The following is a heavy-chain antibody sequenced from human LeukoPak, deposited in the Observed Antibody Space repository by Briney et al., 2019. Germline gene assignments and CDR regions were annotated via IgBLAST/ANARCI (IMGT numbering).Heavy chain of an antibody. CDR1: GYSFISYW. Sequence: PGESLKISCKGSGYSFISYWIGWVRQMPGKGLEWMGIIYPGDSDTRYSPSFQGQVTISADKSISTAYLQWSSLKASDTAMYYCARRPSGYYDSSGYSGGDGAFDIWGQGTMVTVSS. J-gene: IGHJ3*02. D-gene: IGHD3-22*01. CDR2: IYPGDSDT. CDR3: ARRPSGYYDSSGYSGGDGAFDI. V-gene: IGHV5-51*01.